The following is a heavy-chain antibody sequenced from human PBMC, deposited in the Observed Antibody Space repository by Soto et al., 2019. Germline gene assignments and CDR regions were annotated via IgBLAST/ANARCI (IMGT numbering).Heavy chain of an antibody. V-gene: IGHV2-5*02. CDR2: IYWDDDE. Sequence: QINLKESGPTLVKPTQTLTLTCSFSGFSLTTAGVGVGWVRQSPGEALEWLALIYWDDDERYSRSLKPRLTITKDTSKNQVVLKMTNMAPVDTATYYCAHSRNLITEDAQVGDFDYWGQGTLVTVSS. CDR1: GFSLTTAGVG. J-gene: IGHJ4*02. D-gene: IGHD3-10*01. CDR3: AHSRNLITEDAQVGDFDY.